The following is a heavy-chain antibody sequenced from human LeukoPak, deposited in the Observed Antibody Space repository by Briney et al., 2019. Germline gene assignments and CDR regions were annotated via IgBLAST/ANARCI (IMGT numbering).Heavy chain of an antibody. CDR3: ARVIVVVPIGVYHYYAMDV. CDR2: IYSGGNT. D-gene: IGHD2-2*01. CDR1: GASISSYY. Sequence: SETLSLTCTVSGASISSYYWTWIRQPAGKALEWIGRIYSGGNTNYNPSLESRVTISVDTSKNQFSLNLNSVTAADTAVYYCARVIVVVPIGVYHYYAMDVWGQGTTVTVSS. V-gene: IGHV4-4*07. J-gene: IGHJ6*02.